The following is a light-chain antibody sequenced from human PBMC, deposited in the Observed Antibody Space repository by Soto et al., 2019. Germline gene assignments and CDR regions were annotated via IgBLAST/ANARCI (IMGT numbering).Light chain of an antibody. J-gene: IGKJ1*01. Sequence: DILLTQSPGTLSLSPGERATLSCRASQSVSTSYLAWYQQKAGQAPRLLFYGACSRATGIPDWFSGSGSGTDFTLTISRLEPEDVAVYCCQQSGSSWTFGQGTKVDIK. CDR1: QSVSTSY. CDR2: GAC. CDR3: QQSGSSWT. V-gene: IGKV3-20*01.